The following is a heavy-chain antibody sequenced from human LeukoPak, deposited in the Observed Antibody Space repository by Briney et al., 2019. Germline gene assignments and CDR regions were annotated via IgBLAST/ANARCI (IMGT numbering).Heavy chain of an antibody. CDR2: IGTAGDT. CDR3: ANGVVRYFDWLLPFDP. Sequence: PGGSLRLSCAASGFTFSSYDMHWVRQATGKGLEWVSAIGTAGDTYYPGSVKGRFTISRENAKNSLYLQMNSLRAEDTAVYYCANGVVRYFDWLLPFDPWGQGTLVTVSS. V-gene: IGHV3-13*01. D-gene: IGHD3-9*01. CDR1: GFTFSSYD. J-gene: IGHJ5*02.